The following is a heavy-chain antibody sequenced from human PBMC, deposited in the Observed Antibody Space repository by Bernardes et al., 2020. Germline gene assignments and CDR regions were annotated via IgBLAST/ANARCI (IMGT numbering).Heavy chain of an antibody. CDR3: ARQATFSGYYSYYFDY. D-gene: IGHD3-22*01. CDR2: IYYSGST. V-gene: IGHV4-39*01. CDR1: GGSISSSSYY. J-gene: IGHJ4*02. Sequence: SKTLSVTCTVSGGSISSSSYYWGWIRQPPGKGLEWIGSIYYSGSTYYNPSLKSRVTISVDTSKNQFSLKLSSVTAADTAVYYCARQATFSGYYSYYFDYWGQGTLVTVSS.